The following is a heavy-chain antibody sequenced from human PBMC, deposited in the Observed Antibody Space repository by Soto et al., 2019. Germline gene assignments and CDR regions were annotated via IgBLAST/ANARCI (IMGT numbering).Heavy chain of an antibody. Sequence: QVQLVQSGAEVKKHGSSVKVSCKASGGTFSSYAISWVRQAPGQVLEWMGGFIPISGTANYAQKFQGRVTITADESTSTAYMKLSSLRCEDTAVYYFAQSQGSSTSLEIYYYYYYGMDVLGKGTTVTVSS. J-gene: IGHJ6*04. CDR2: FIPISGTA. CDR1: GGTFSSYA. D-gene: IGHD2-2*01. CDR3: AQSQGSSTSLEIYYYYYYGMDV. V-gene: IGHV1-69*01.